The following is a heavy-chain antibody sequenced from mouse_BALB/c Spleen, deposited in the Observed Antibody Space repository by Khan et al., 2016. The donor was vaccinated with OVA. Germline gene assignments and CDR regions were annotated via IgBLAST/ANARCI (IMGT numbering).Heavy chain of an antibody. Sequence: VQLKQSGPELVKPGASVKISCKASGYSFTGYFMNWVMQSHGKSLEWIGRINPHNGETFYNQKFKGKATLTVDESSRTAHMELRSLASEDSALYYCARIYGSDFDYWGHGTPLTVSS. CDR3: ARIYGSDFDY. CDR2: INPHNGET. V-gene: IGHV1-20*02. CDR1: GYSFTGYF. J-gene: IGHJ2*01. D-gene: IGHD1-1*01.